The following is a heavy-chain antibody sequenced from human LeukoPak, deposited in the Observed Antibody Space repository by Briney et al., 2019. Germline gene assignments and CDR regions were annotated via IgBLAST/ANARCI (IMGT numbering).Heavy chain of an antibody. J-gene: IGHJ4*02. V-gene: IGHV3-53*01. Sequence: PGGSLRLSCAASGFTVSSSYMNWVRQAPGKGLEWVSLIFSGGGTYYADSVKGRFTISRDNSKNTLYLQMNSLRAEDTAVYYCAKDLWFGETHLDYWGQGTLVTVSS. CDR3: AKDLWFGETHLDY. D-gene: IGHD3-10*01. CDR1: GFTVSSSY. CDR2: IFSGGGT.